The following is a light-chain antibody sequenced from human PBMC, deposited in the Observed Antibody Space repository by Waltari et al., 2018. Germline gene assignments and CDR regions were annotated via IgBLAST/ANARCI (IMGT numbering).Light chain of an antibody. V-gene: IGLV4-69*01. Sequence: QLVLTQSPSASASLGASVTLTCTLSSGHSSNVIAWHQQQPEKGPRYLMKVNSDGSHSKGDEIPDRFSGSSSGAERYLTISSLQSEDEADYYCQTGGHGTWVFGGGTKLTVL. CDR3: QTGGHGTWV. J-gene: IGLJ3*02. CDR1: SGHSSNV. CDR2: VNSDGSH.